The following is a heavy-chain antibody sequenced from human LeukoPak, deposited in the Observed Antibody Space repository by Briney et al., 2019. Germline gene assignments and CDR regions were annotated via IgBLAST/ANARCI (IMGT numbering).Heavy chain of an antibody. D-gene: IGHD5-18*01. CDR2: INPNSGGT. CDR1: GYTFTGYY. V-gene: IGHV1-2*02. CDR3: ARDLVDTAMIANWFDP. J-gene: IGHJ5*02. Sequence: SVKVSCKASGYTFTGYYMHWVRQAPGQGLEWMGWINPNSGGTNYAQKFQGRVTLTRDTSISTDYMELGRLRSDDPAVYYCARDLVDTAMIANWFDPWGQGTLVTVSS.